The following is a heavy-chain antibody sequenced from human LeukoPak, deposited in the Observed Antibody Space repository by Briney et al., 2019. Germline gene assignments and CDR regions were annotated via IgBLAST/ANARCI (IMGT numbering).Heavy chain of an antibody. CDR3: AKDFRIGYSAHFDY. Sequence: GGSLRLSCAASGFIVSGDFMSWARQAPGKGLEWVSVIYSDGSTYYADSVKGRFTISRDNSKNTLDLQMDSLRDEDTAVYYCAKDFRIGYSAHFDYWGQGALVTVSS. J-gene: IGHJ4*02. V-gene: IGHV3-53*01. D-gene: IGHD2-21*01. CDR2: IYSDGST. CDR1: GFIVSGDF.